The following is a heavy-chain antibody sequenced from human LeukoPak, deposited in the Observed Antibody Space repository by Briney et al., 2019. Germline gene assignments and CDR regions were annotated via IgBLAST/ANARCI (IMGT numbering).Heavy chain of an antibody. V-gene: IGHV2-70*11. D-gene: IGHD3-22*01. J-gene: IGHJ4*02. CDR1: GFSLSTSGMC. CDR3: ARTYDYYDSSGYFDY. CDR2: IDWDDDK. Sequence: SGPALVKPTQTLTLTCTFSGFSLSTSGMCVSWIRQPPGKALEWLARIDWDDDKYYSTSLKTRLTISKDTSKNQVVLTMTNMDPVDTATYYCARTYDYYDSSGYFDYWGQGTLVTVSS.